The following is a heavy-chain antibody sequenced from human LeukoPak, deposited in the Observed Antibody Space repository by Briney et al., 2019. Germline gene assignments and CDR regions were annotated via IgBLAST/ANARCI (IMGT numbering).Heavy chain of an antibody. J-gene: IGHJ3*02. Sequence: SETLSLTCTVSGGSISSSSYYWGWIRQPPGKGLEWIGSIYYSGSTYYNPSLKSRVTISVDTSKNQFSLKLSSVTAADTAVYYCASEAMRTTGSAPHAFDIWGQGTMVTVSS. V-gene: IGHV4-39*01. CDR1: GGSISSSSYY. CDR3: ASEAMRTTGSAPHAFDI. CDR2: IYYSGST. D-gene: IGHD4/OR15-4a*01.